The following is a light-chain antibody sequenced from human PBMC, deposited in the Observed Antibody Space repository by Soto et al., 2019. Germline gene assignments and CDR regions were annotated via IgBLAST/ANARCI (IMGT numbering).Light chain of an antibody. V-gene: IGLV1-44*01. CDR3: AAWDDSLNGVV. CDR1: SSNIGSNS. J-gene: IGLJ2*01. CDR2: SSN. Sequence: QSVLTQPHSASGTPGQRVTISCSGSSSNIGSNSVNWYQQLPGTAPKLLMYSSNQRPSGVPDRFSGSKSGTSASLAISGLQSEDEADYYCAAWDDSLNGVVFGGGTKLTVL.